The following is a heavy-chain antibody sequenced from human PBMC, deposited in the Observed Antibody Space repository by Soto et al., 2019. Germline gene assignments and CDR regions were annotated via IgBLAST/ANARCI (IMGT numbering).Heavy chain of an antibody. V-gene: IGHV1-8*01. CDR1: GYTFTSYD. CDR2: MNPNSGNT. J-gene: IGHJ5*02. D-gene: IGHD3-22*01. Sequence: GASVKVSCKASGYTFTSYDINWARQATGQGLEWMGWMNPNSGNTGYAQKFQGRVTMTRNTSISTAYMELSSLRSEDTAVYYCARGLPATYYYDSSAFDPWGQGTLVTVSS. CDR3: ARGLPATYYYDSSAFDP.